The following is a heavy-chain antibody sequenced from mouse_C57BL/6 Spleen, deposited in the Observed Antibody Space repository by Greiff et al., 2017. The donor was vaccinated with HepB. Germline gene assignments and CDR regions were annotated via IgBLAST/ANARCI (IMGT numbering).Heavy chain of an antibody. CDR2: IHPNSGST. D-gene: IGHD2-4*01. J-gene: IGHJ4*01. CDR1: GYTFTSYW. Sequence: QVQLQQSGAELVKPGASVKLSCKASGYTFTSYWMHWVKQRPGQGLEWIGMIHPNSGSTNYNEKFKSKATLTVDKSSSTAYMQLSSLTSEDSAVYYCARSASMIRNAMDYWGQGTSVTVSS. V-gene: IGHV1-64*01. CDR3: ARSASMIRNAMDY.